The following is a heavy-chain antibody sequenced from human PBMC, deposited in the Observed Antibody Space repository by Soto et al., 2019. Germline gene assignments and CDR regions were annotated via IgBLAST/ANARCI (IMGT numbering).Heavy chain of an antibody. V-gene: IGHV3-48*02. D-gene: IGHD2-21*01. CDR2: ISSAGDLI. CDR1: GFTVSDYS. CDR3: ATWAIAVGGEGF. J-gene: IGHJ4*02. Sequence: HPGGSLRLSCTASGFTVSDYSVNWVRQAPGKGLEWISYISSAGDLILYADSVKGRFTIARDIAKNSLYLQMDSLRDGDSAVYYCATWAIAVGGEGFWGQGTLVTVSS.